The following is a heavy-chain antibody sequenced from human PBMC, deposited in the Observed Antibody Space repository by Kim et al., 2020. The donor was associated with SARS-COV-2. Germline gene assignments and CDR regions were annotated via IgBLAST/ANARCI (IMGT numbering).Heavy chain of an antibody. D-gene: IGHD3-3*01. V-gene: IGHV4-30-4*01. CDR3: AREGRFLEWLFFNYYYYYMDV. Sequence: SETLSLTCTVSGGSISSGDYYWSWIRQPPGKGLEWIGYIYYSGSTYYNPSLKSRVTISVDTSKNQFSLKLSSVTAADTAVYYCAREGRFLEWLFFNYYYYYMDVWGKGTTVTVSS. CDR1: GGSISSGDYY. J-gene: IGHJ6*03. CDR2: IYYSGST.